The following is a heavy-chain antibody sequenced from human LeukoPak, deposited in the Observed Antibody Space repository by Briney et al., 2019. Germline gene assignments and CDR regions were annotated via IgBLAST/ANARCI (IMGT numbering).Heavy chain of an antibody. Sequence: GGSLRLSCAASGFTFSSYAMSWVRQAPGKGLEWVSAISGSGGSTYYADSVKGRFTISRDNSKNTLYLQMNSLRAEDMAVYYCAKDWPSYYYDSSGYTRDGWGQGTLVTVSS. CDR1: GFTFSSYA. CDR2: ISGSGGST. J-gene: IGHJ4*02. D-gene: IGHD3-22*01. V-gene: IGHV3-23*01. CDR3: AKDWPSYYYDSSGYTRDG.